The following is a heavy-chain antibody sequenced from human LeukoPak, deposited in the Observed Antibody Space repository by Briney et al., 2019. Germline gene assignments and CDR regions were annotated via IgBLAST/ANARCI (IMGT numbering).Heavy chain of an antibody. D-gene: IGHD6-13*01. V-gene: IGHV3-30-3*01. Sequence: PGGSLRLSCAASGFTFSSYAMHWVRQAPGKGLEWVAVISYDGSNKYYADSVKGRFTISRDNSKNTLYLQMNSLRAEDTAVYYCARGPRGSSWYVQSYYYGMDVWGQGTTVTVSS. J-gene: IGHJ6*02. CDR2: ISYDGSNK. CDR1: GFTFSSYA. CDR3: ARGPRGSSWYVQSYYYGMDV.